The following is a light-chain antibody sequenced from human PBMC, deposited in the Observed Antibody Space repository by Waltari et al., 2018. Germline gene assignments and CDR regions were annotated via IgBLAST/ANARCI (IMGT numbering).Light chain of an antibody. CDR2: GAY. CDR3: QQYNIWPPNHT. V-gene: IGKV3-15*01. J-gene: IGKJ2*01. Sequence: EILMTQSPATLSVSPGKVATLPCRASQSVGTNLAWYQQKPGQPPRVVVYGAYRRARGIPARFSGSGSGTEFTLTISSLQSEDFAVYYCQQYNIWPPNHTFGQGTKLEI. CDR1: QSVGTN.